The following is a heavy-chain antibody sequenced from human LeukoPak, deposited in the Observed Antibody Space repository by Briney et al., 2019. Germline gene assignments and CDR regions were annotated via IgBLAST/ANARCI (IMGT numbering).Heavy chain of an antibody. CDR3: ARDFWNGANKYFDY. CDR1: GFTFGSYG. V-gene: IGHV3-33*01. CDR2: IWYHGNDV. D-gene: IGHD4/OR15-4a*01. Sequence: GGSLRLSCSASGFTFGSYGMHWVRQAPGKGLEWVALIWYHGNDVDYADSAKGRFTISRDNSKNTLYLQMNSVRAEDTAVYFCARDFWNGANKYFDYWGQGTLVTVSS. J-gene: IGHJ4*02.